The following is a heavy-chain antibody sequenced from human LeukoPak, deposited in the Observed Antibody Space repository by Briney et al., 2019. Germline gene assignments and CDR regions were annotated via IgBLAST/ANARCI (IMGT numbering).Heavy chain of an antibody. J-gene: IGHJ6*03. CDR2: ISGSGGST. CDR3: AKGKRGWNYRGYYYYYYMDV. V-gene: IGHV3-23*01. Sequence: GGSLRLSCAASGFTFSSYAMSWVRQAPGKGLEWVSAISGSGGSTYYADSVKGRFTISRDNSKNTLYLQMNSLRAEDTAVYYCAKGKRGWNYRGYYYYYYMDVWGKGTTVTVSS. CDR1: GFTFSSYA. D-gene: IGHD1-7*01.